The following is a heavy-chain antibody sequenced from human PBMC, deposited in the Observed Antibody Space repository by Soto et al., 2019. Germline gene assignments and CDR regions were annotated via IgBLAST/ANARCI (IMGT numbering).Heavy chain of an antibody. V-gene: IGHV1-69*13. CDR3: ARPKGLPPPDDAFDI. Sequence: SVKVSCKASGGTFSSYAISWVRQAPGQGLEWKGGIIPIFGTANYAQKFQGRVTITADESTSTAYMELSSLRSEDTAVYYCARPKGLPPPDDAFDIWGQGTMVTVSS. CDR2: IIPIFGTA. J-gene: IGHJ3*02. CDR1: GGTFSSYA.